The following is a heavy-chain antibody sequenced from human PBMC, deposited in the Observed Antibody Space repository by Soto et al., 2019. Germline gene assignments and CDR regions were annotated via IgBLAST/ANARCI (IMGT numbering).Heavy chain of an antibody. CDR3: ARHVAVAGTGGYYYGMDV. Sequence: GASVKVSCKASGGTFSSYAISWVRQAPGQGLEWMGGITPIFGTANYAQKFQGRVTITADESTSTAYMELSSLRSEDTAVYYCARHVAVAGTGGYYYGMDVWGQGTTVTVSS. D-gene: IGHD6-19*01. CDR1: GGTFSSYA. J-gene: IGHJ6*02. V-gene: IGHV1-69*13. CDR2: ITPIFGTA.